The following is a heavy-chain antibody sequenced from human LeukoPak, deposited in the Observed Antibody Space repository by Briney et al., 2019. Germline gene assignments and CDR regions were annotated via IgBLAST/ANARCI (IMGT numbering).Heavy chain of an antibody. V-gene: IGHV4-59*01. Sequence: PSETLSLTCTVSGGSISSYYWSWIRQPPGKGLEWIGYIYYSGSTNCNPSLKSRVTISVDTSKNQFSLKLSSVTAADTAVYYCAREALGAFDIWGQGTMVTVSS. CDR2: IYYSGST. J-gene: IGHJ3*02. CDR1: GGSISSYY. CDR3: AREALGAFDI.